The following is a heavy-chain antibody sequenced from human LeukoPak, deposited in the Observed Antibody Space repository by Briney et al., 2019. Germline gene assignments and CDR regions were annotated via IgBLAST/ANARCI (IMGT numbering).Heavy chain of an antibody. V-gene: IGHV3-23*01. D-gene: IGHD3-16*01. CDR2: ISGSGGST. CDR3: AVEFYDYVWGSYHDY. Sequence: GGSLRLSCAASGFTFSSYAMSWVRQAPGKGLEWVSAISGSGGSTYYADSVKGRFTISRDNSKNTLYLQMNSLRAEDTAVYYCAVEFYDYVWGSYHDYWGQGTLVTVSS. J-gene: IGHJ4*02. CDR1: GFTFSSYA.